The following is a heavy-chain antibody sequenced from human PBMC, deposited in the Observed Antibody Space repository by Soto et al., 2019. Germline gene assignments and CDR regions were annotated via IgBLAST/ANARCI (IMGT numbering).Heavy chain of an antibody. V-gene: IGHV4-34*01. CDR2: INHSGST. J-gene: IGHJ5*02. Sequence: LSLTFAVYGGSFSGYYWSWIRQPPGKGLEWIGEINHSGSTNYNPSLKSRVTISVDTSKNQFSLKLSSVTAADTAVYYCARPRYCSSTSCWNWFDPWGQGTLVTVSS. CDR1: GGSFSGYY. D-gene: IGHD2-2*01. CDR3: ARPRYCSSTSCWNWFDP.